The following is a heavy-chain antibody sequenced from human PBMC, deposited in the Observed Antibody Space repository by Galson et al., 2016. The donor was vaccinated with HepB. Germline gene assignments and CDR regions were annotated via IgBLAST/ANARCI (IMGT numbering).Heavy chain of an antibody. CDR2: ISSDGTST. Sequence: SLRLSCAAYGFISSSYWMHWVRQTPGKGPVWLSRISSDGTSTNYADSVKGRFTISRDNARNTLYLQMNSLRADDTAVYYCTRGRHWSAFDIWGQGTRVTVSS. V-gene: IGHV3-74*01. J-gene: IGHJ3*02. D-gene: IGHD3-3*02. CDR3: TRGRHWSAFDI. CDR1: GFISSSYW.